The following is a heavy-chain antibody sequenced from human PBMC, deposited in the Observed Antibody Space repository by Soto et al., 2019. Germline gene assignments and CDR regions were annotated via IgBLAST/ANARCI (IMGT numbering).Heavy chain of an antibody. D-gene: IGHD5-18*01. J-gene: IGHJ5*02. CDR3: AGGREYSYGFDYA. CDR2: IYYSGST. V-gene: IGHV4-31*03. Sequence: LSLTCTVSGGSISSGGYYWSWIRQHPGKCLEWIGYIYYSGSTYYNPSLKSRVTISGDTSKNQFSLKMSSVTAADTAVYYCAGGREYSYGFDYAWGQGTLVTVSS. CDR1: GGSISSGGYY.